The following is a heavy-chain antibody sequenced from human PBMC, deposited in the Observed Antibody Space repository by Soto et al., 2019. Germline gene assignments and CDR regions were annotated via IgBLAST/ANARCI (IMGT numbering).Heavy chain of an antibody. V-gene: IGHV1-69*01. CDR2: IIPIVETP. CDR1: GGTFNSYD. D-gene: IGHD3-22*01. Sequence: QVQLAQSGAEVKKPGSSMKVSCKASGGTFNSYDINWVRQAPGQGLEWMGGIIPIVETPKYAQKFQGRVTITADESTNTVYMELSSLRSEDTAMYYCARLSRPNYYDTSGFFKDNGFDPWGQGTLVTVSS. J-gene: IGHJ5*02. CDR3: ARLSRPNYYDTSGFFKDNGFDP.